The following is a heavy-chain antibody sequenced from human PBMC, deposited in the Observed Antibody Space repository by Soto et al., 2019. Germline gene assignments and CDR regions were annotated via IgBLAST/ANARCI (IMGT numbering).Heavy chain of an antibody. CDR2: IDTDGSRT. J-gene: IGHJ5*02. V-gene: IGHV3-74*01. CDR1: GFTLRSYW. Sequence: EVQLVESGGGLVQPGGSLRLSCAASGFTLRSYWMHWVRQAPGKGPMWVSRIDTDGSRTTCADSVKGRFTISRDNAKNMMYLQMNSLRAEDTAVYYCVRDRPHNWFDPWGQGTLVTVSS. D-gene: IGHD6-6*01. CDR3: VRDRPHNWFDP.